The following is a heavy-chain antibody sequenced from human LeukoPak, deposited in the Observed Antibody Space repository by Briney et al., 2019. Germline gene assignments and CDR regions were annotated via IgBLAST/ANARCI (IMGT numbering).Heavy chain of an antibody. V-gene: IGHV4-34*01. D-gene: IGHD3-16*01. Sequence: SETLSLTCAVYGGSFSGYYWSWIRQPPGKGLEWMGEINHSGSTNYNPSLKSRVTISVDTSKNQFSLKLSSVTAADTAVYYCARGRGDQADWFDPWGQGTLVTVSS. CDR3: ARGRGDQADWFDP. CDR1: GGSFSGYY. CDR2: INHSGST. J-gene: IGHJ5*02.